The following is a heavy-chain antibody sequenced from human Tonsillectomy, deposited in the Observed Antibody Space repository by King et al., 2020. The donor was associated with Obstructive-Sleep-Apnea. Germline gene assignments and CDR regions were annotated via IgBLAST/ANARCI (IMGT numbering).Heavy chain of an antibody. D-gene: IGHD3-10*01. V-gene: IGHV3-21*01. CDR2: ISSSSSYI. CDR1: GFTFSSYS. Sequence: VQLVESGGGLVKPGGSLSLSCAASGFTFSSYSMNWVRQAPGKGLEWVSSISSSSSYIYYAASVQGLFTITRDNAKNSLYLQINSLRAEDTAVYYCARETSRDDYYGSGSYYDWFDPWGQGTLVTVSS. J-gene: IGHJ5*02. CDR3: ARETSRDDYYGSGSYYDWFDP.